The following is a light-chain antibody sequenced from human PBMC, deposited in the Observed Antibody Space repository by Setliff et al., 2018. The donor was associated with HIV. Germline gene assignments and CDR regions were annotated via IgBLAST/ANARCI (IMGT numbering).Light chain of an antibody. Sequence: LTQPASVSGSPGQSITISCIGTSSDVGGYDFVSWYQQRPDKAPKLIIFDVSERPSGVSHRFSGSKSSNTASLTISVLQTEDEGDYFCASYRSPATYVFGIGTKVTVL. J-gene: IGLJ1*01. CDR1: SSDVGGYDF. CDR2: DVS. CDR3: ASYRSPATYV. V-gene: IGLV2-14*03.